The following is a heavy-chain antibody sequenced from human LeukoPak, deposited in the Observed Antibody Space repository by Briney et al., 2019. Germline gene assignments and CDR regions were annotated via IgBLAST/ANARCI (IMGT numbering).Heavy chain of an antibody. D-gene: IGHD2-2*01. CDR1: GGSISSYY. V-gene: IGHV4-4*07. CDR3: ARENGESQLLSSRAFDY. CDR2: IYSSGNT. J-gene: IGHJ4*02. Sequence: SETLSLTCTVSGGSISSYYWSWIRQPAGKGLEWIGRIYSSGNTNYNPSLKSRVTMSVDTSKNQFSLKLSFVTAADTAVFYCARENGESQLLSSRAFDYWGQGTLVTVSS.